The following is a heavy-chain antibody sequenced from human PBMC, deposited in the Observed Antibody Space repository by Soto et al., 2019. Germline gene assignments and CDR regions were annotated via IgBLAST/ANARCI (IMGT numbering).Heavy chain of an antibody. D-gene: IGHD6-19*01. J-gene: IGHJ4*02. CDR2: IPSKTHTYAT. Sequence: EVQLVESGGGLVQPGGSLKLSCAASGFTFSDSTIHWVRQTSGNGLEWVGRIPSKTHTYATAYAASVKGRFTISRDDSKNTAYMQMNSLKTEVTAVYYCTRQHLDVPVASAIDYWGQGTLVTVSS. CDR3: TRQHLDVPVASAIDY. V-gene: IGHV3-73*02. CDR1: GFTFSDST.